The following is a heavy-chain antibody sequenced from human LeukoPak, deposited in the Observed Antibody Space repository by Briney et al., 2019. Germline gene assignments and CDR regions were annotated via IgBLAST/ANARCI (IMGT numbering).Heavy chain of an antibody. Sequence: GGSLRLSCAASGFTLSGYWMSWVRQAPGKGLEWVARLHADGIERYYVDPVKGRFTFSRDNAKNSLHLQMYSLRLDDTAVYYCARGGYSFDYLGQGTLVTVSS. J-gene: IGHJ4*02. CDR1: GFTLSGYW. CDR3: ARGGYSFDY. D-gene: IGHD5-12*01. CDR2: LHADGIER. V-gene: IGHV3-7*01.